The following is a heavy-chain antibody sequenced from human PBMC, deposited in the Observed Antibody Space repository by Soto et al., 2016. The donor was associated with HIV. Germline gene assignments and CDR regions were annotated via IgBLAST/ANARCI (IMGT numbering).Heavy chain of an antibody. CDR3: ARDAIPAAMDLTSNPYGMDV. CDR1: GGSISSGNYY. V-gene: IGHV4-31*03. Sequence: QVQLQESGPGLVKPSQTLSLTCTVSGGSISSGNYYWSWIRQLPGRPGVDWLHLLQWEHLLQPVLKSRVAISVDTSKNQFSLKMSSVTAADTAVYYCARDAIPAAMDLTSNPYGMDVWGQGTTVTVSS. J-gene: IGHJ6*02. CDR2: LLQWEH. D-gene: IGHD2-2*01.